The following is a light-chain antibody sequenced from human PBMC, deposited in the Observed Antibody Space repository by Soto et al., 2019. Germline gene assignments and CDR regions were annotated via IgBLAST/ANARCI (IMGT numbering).Light chain of an antibody. CDR1: QSLSSNH. V-gene: IGKV3-20*01. Sequence: EIVLTQSPGTLSLSQGERATLSCRASQSLSSNHLGWSLAWYQQNPGQTPRLLIYGTSSRATGIPDRFSGSGSGTDFTLTISRLEPEDFAVYYCQQYGSSQPITFGQGTRLEIK. CDR2: GTS. CDR3: QQYGSSQPIT. J-gene: IGKJ5*01.